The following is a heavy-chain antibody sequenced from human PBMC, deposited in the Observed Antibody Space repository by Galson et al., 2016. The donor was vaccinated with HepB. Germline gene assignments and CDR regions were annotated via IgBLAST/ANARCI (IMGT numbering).Heavy chain of an antibody. CDR2: IYWDDED. J-gene: IGHJ4*02. V-gene: IGHV2-5*02. CDR3: AHRGRTRYFDT. Sequence: VGVGWIRQSPGKAPEWLAIIYWDDEDRYSPSLKSRLTITRDTSKNQVVLTMINMDPEDTATYYCAHRGRTRYFDTWGQGTLVTVSS. D-gene: IGHD3/OR15-3a*01. CDR1: VG.